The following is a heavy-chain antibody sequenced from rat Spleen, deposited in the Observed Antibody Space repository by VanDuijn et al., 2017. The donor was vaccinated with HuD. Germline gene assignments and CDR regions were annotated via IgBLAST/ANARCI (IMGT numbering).Heavy chain of an antibody. J-gene: IGHJ2*01. Sequence: EVQLVESGGGLVQPGRSLKLSCAASGFTFSDYGMAWVPQAPTKGLEWVATISYGDSSCHSSTYYRDSVKGRFTIPRDNAKSTLSLQMDSLRSEDTATYYCARRHYGYTDYFDYWGQGVMVTVSS. CDR1: GFTFSDYG. CDR2: ISYGDSSCHSST. D-gene: IGHD1-9*01. V-gene: IGHV5-29*01. CDR3: ARRHYGYTDYFDY.